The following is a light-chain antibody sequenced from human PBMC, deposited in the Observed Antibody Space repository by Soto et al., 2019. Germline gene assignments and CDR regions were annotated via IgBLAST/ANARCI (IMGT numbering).Light chain of an antibody. J-gene: IGKJ2*01. CDR3: QHYGGSPLYT. CDR2: GAS. V-gene: IGKV3-20*01. Sequence: IVWTQSPGTLSLSPGEGATLSCRASQSVRSNYLAWYQQKPGQAPRLLIYGASSRATGIPDRFSGSGSGTDFTLTISRLEPEDFAVYYCQHYGGSPLYTFGQGTKVDI. CDR1: QSVRSNY.